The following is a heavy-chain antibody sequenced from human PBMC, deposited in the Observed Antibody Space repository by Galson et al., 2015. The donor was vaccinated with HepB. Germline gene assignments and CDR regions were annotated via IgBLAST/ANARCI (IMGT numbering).Heavy chain of an antibody. D-gene: IGHD2-2*01. Sequence: SETLSLTCTVSGGSISSYYWSWIRQPPGKGLEWIGYIYYSGSTNYNPSLKSRVTISVDTSKNQFSLKLSSVTAADTAVYYCARRLTYCSSTSCYGGWFDPWGQGTLVTVSS. J-gene: IGHJ5*02. CDR3: ARRLTYCSSTSCYGGWFDP. V-gene: IGHV4-59*01. CDR1: GGSISSYY. CDR2: IYYSGST.